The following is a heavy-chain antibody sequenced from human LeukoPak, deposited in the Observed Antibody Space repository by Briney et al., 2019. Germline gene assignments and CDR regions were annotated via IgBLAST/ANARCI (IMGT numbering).Heavy chain of an antibody. D-gene: IGHD3-22*01. CDR1: GYSISSGYY. Sequence: SETLSLTCTVSGYSISSGYYWGWIRQPPGKGLEWIGSIYHSGSTYYNPSLKSRVTISVDTSKNQFSLKLSSVTAADTAVYYCASRGIYYDSSGPFDPWGQGTLVTVSS. J-gene: IGHJ5*02. CDR2: IYHSGST. V-gene: IGHV4-38-2*02. CDR3: ASRGIYYDSSGPFDP.